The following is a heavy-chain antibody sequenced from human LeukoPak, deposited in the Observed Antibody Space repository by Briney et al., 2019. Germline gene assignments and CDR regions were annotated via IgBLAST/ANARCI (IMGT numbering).Heavy chain of an antibody. J-gene: IGHJ6*03. Sequence: SETLSLTCTVSGGSISGYYWSWIRQPPGKGLEWIGYIYYSGGTNYNPSLKSRVTISVDTSKNQFSLKLSSVTAADTAVYYCARVDSSSWYRPYYYYYYMDVWGKGTTVTVSS. V-gene: IGHV4-59*01. CDR1: GGSISGYY. D-gene: IGHD6-13*01. CDR2: IYYSGGT. CDR3: ARVDSSSWYRPYYYYYYMDV.